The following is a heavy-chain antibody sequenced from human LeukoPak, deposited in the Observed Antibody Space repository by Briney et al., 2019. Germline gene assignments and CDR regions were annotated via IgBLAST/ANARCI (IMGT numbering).Heavy chain of an antibody. Sequence: SQTLSLTCAISGDSVSSNSAAWNWIRQSPSRGLEWLGRTYYRSKWYNDYAVPVKSRITINPATSKNQFSLQQNSVTPEDTAVYYCAREYSRPQDFDYWGQGTLVTVSS. J-gene: IGHJ4*02. CDR3: AREYSRPQDFDY. CDR1: GDSVSSNSAA. CDR2: TYYRSKWYN. V-gene: IGHV6-1*01. D-gene: IGHD6-13*01.